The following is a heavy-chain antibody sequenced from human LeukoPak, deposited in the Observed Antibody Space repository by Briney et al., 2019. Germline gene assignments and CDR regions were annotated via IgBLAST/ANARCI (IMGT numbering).Heavy chain of an antibody. V-gene: IGHV1-8*03. CDR1: GYTFTHYH. CDR3: ARTTSMTASGYDY. J-gene: IGHJ4*02. CDR2: INPDTGDK. Sequence: GASVKVSCKASGYTFTHYHINWVRQASGQGLGWMTWINPDTGDKGYARKFQDRVTITTDTSISTAYMELSSLSSEDTAVYFCARTTSMTASGYDYWGQGTLVTVSS. D-gene: IGHD2-21*02.